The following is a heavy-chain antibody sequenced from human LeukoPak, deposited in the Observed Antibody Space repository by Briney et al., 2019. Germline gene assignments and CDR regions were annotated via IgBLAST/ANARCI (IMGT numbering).Heavy chain of an antibody. J-gene: IGHJ5*02. D-gene: IGHD3-22*01. CDR2: INSDGIST. CDR3: ARDLGQYYDTSDNWFDP. V-gene: IGHV3-74*01. Sequence: GGSLRLSCAATGFTFSNYWMHWVRQAPGKGLVWVSRINSDGISTSYADSVKGRFTISRDNAKNTLNLQMNSLRAEDTAVYYCARDLGQYYDTSDNWFDPWGQGTLVTVSS. CDR1: GFTFSNYW.